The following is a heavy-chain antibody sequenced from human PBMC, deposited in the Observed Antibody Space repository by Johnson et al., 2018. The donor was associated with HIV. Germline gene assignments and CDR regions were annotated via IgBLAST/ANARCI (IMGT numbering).Heavy chain of an antibody. CDR2: IKQDGSNK. CDR3: ARDWNNWNYGVPDAFDI. J-gene: IGHJ3*02. CDR1: GFTFSSYW. V-gene: IGHV3-7*01. Sequence: VQLVESGGGLVQPGGSLRLSCAASGFTFSSYWMSWVRQAPGTGLEWVANIKQDGSNKYYADSVKGRFTISRDNSKNTLYLQMHSLRAEDTAVYYCARDWNNWNYGVPDAFDIWGQGTMVTVSS. D-gene: IGHD1-7*01.